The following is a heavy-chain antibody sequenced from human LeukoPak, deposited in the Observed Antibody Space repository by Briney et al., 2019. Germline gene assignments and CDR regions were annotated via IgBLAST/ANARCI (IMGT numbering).Heavy chain of an antibody. Sequence: PGGSLRLSCAASGFAFSSYAMSWVRQAPGKGLEWVSTISGSAISTYYADSVKGRFTISRDNSQNTLYLQMNSLRAEDTAVYYCARPNRGALFDYWGQGTLVTVSS. D-gene: IGHD1-14*01. CDR2: ISGSAIST. V-gene: IGHV3-23*01. CDR3: ARPNRGALFDY. CDR1: GFAFSSYA. J-gene: IGHJ4*02.